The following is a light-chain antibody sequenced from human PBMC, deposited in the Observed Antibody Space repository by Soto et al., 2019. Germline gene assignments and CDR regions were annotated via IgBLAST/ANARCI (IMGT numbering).Light chain of an antibody. CDR1: QGISND. V-gene: IGKV1-27*01. Sequence: DIQMTQSPSSLSASIGDRVTISCRASQGISNDLAWYQQKPGKVPYLLIYAASTSHSGVPSRFRGSGSGTDFPLTISSLQPEDVATYYCHNYNSAPRTFGQGTKVDIK. CDR2: AAS. CDR3: HNYNSAPRT. J-gene: IGKJ1*01.